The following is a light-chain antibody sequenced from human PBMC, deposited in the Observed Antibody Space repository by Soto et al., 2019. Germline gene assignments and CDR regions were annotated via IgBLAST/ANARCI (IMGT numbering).Light chain of an antibody. J-gene: IGKJ1*01. CDR1: QSVGTD. Sequence: EVVMTQSLATLSVSPGERATLSCRASQSVGTDLAWYQQRPGQAPRLLIYGASTRATDMPGTFSGRGSGTEFTLTITSLRPEDFGVYYCQQYRSWPRTFGQGTKVDI. CDR3: QQYRSWPRT. CDR2: GAS. V-gene: IGKV3-15*01.